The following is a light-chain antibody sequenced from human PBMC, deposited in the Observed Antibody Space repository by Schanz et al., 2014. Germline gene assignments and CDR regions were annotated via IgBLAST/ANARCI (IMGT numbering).Light chain of an antibody. CDR3: QQRSNWPSLT. J-gene: IGKJ4*01. Sequence: EIVLTQSPVTLSVSPGERATLSCRASQSVSTNLAWFQQKPGQAPRLLIYSASRRATGIPERFSGSGSGTDFTLTISSLEPEDFAVYYCQQRSNWPSLTFGGGTKVDFK. CDR2: SAS. V-gene: IGKV3-11*01. CDR1: QSVSTN.